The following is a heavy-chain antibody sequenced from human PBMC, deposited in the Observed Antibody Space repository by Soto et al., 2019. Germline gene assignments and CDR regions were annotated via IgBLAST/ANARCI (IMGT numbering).Heavy chain of an antibody. V-gene: IGHV3-66*01. J-gene: IGHJ4*02. CDR3: ARDPLELEYYFDY. CDR2: IYSGGST. D-gene: IGHD1-26*01. Sequence: EVQLVESGGGLVQPGGSLRLSCAASGFTVSSNYMSWVRQAPGKGLEWVSVIYSGGSTYYADSVKGRFTIYRDNSKNTLYLQMNSLRAEDTAVYYCARDPLELEYYFDYWGQGTLVTVSS. CDR1: GFTVSSNY.